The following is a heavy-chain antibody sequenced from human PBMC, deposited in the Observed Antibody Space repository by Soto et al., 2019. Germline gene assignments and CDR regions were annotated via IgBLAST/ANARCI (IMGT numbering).Heavy chain of an antibody. CDR2: IYYSGST. Sequence: PSETLSLTCTVSGGSVSSGIYCWSWIRQPPGKGLEWIGYIYYSGSTYYNPSLKSRVTISVDTSKNQFSLKLSSVTAADTAVYYCARDDYGGKGPLTYWGQGTLVTVSS. D-gene: IGHD4-17*01. J-gene: IGHJ4*02. CDR1: GGSVSSGIYC. V-gene: IGHV4-61*01. CDR3: ARDDYGGKGPLTY.